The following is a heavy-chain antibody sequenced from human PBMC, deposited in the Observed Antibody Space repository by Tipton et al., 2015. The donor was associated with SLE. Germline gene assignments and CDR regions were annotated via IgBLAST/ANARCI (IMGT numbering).Heavy chain of an antibody. CDR2: LYYSGST. D-gene: IGHD6-19*01. V-gene: IGHV4-39*07. Sequence: TLSLTCTVSGGSISSSNYYWGWIRQPPGKGLEWIGSLYYSGSTYYNPSLKSRVTISLDKSKNQFSLKLNAVTAADTAVYYCARTTSGWSLRAMGLDYWGQGTLVTVSS. CDR3: ARTTSGWSLRAMGLDY. CDR1: GGSISSSNYY. J-gene: IGHJ4*02.